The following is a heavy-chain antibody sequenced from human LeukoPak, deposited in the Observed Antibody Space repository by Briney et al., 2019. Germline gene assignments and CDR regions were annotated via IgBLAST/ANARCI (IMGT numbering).Heavy chain of an antibody. Sequence: PGRSLRLSCTASGFTFGDYAMSWVRQAPGKGLEWVGFIRSKAYDGTTEYAASVKGRFTISRDDSKSIAYLQMNSLKTEDTAVYYCTRDVVRSRYYYGSGSYSDYYYYGMDVWGKGTTVTVSS. CDR1: GFTFGDYA. CDR2: IRSKAYDGTT. V-gene: IGHV3-49*04. CDR3: TRDVVRSRYYYGSGSYSDYYYYGMDV. D-gene: IGHD3-10*01. J-gene: IGHJ6*04.